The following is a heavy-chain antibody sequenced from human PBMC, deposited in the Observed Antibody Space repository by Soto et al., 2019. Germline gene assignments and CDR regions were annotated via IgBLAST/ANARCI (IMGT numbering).Heavy chain of an antibody. V-gene: IGHV3-33*01. CDR3: ARGGDCGDGCQPWYFDL. J-gene: IGHJ2*01. Sequence: QVQLVESGGGVVQPGRSLRLSCAASGFTLGTYGMHWVRQAPGKGLEWVAVIWFDGSNKYYADSVKGRFIISRDNSKNMLYLQMNSLRAEDTAVYYCARGGDCGDGCQPWYFDLWGRGTLVTVSS. CDR1: GFTLGTYG. CDR2: IWFDGSNK. D-gene: IGHD2-21*02.